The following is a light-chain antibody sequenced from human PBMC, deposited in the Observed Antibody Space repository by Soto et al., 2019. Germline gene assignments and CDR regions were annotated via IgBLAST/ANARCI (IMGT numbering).Light chain of an antibody. V-gene: IGKV3-15*01. CDR1: QSVSDN. Sequence: EIVMTQSPATLSVSPGERATLSCRASQSVSDNLAWYKQTSGQAPRLLIYGASIRVTGISARFSGSGSGTEFTLTISSLQSEYVAVYYCQLYNNWPLTFGGGTKVDIK. J-gene: IGKJ4*01. CDR2: GAS. CDR3: QLYNNWPLT.